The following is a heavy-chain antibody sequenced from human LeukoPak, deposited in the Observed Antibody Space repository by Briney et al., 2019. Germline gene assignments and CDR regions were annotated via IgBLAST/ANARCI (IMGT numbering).Heavy chain of an antibody. Sequence: PGGSLRLSCAASGFTFSSYGMQWVRQAPGKGLEWVAVIWYDGSNKYYADSVKGRFTISRDNSKNTLYLQMKSLRAEDTAVYYCARDQDTGGSGSGIDYWGQGTLVTVSS. CDR3: ARDQDTGGSGSGIDY. J-gene: IGHJ4*02. CDR2: IWYDGSNK. V-gene: IGHV3-33*01. D-gene: IGHD3-10*01. CDR1: GFTFSSYG.